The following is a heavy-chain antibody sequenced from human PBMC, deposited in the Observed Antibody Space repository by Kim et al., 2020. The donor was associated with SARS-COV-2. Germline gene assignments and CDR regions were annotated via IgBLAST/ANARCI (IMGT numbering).Heavy chain of an antibody. CDR1: GFTFSSYG. Sequence: GGSLRLSCAASGFTFSSYGMHWVRQAPGKGLEWVAVIWYDGSNKYYADSVKGRFTISRDNSKNTLYLQMNSLRAEDTAVYYCARDSVVVPMDVWGQGTTVTVSS. J-gene: IGHJ6*02. D-gene: IGHD3-22*01. V-gene: IGHV3-33*01. CDR2: IWYDGSNK. CDR3: ARDSVVVPMDV.